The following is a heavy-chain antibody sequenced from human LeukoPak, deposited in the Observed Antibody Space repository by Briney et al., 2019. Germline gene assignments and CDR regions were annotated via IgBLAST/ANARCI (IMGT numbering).Heavy chain of an antibody. Sequence: GGSLRLSCAASGFTFDDYAMHWVRRVPGKGLEWVSGISWNSGSIGYADSVKGRFAISRDNAKNSLYLQMSSLRAEDTALYYCAKDIHYSTSSVVFDYWGQGTLVTVSS. J-gene: IGHJ4*02. CDR3: AKDIHYSTSSVVFDY. D-gene: IGHD6-6*01. V-gene: IGHV3-9*01. CDR1: GFTFDDYA. CDR2: ISWNSGSI.